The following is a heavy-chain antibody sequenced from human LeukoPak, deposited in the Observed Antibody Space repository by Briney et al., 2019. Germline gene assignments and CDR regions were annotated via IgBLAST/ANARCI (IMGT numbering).Heavy chain of an antibody. D-gene: IGHD3-16*01. CDR3: TTVSDALYYFDY. CDR2: IKSKNDGGTT. J-gene: IGHJ4*01. Sequence: GGSLTLSCTVSGFTFSNAWMSWLRQAPRKGVEGVGRIKSKNDGGTTDYAAPVKGRFTISRDDSKNTLYLQMNSLKTEDTAVYYCTTVSDALYYFDYWGHGALVTVAS. CDR1: GFTFSNAW. V-gene: IGHV3-15*01.